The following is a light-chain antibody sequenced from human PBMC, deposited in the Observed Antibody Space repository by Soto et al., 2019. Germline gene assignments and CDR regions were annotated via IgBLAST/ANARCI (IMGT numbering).Light chain of an antibody. V-gene: IGKV1-5*03. CDR1: QSISSW. J-gene: IGKJ1*01. Sequence: DIQMTQSPSTLSASVGDRVTITCRASQSISSWLAWYQKKPGKAPKLLIYKASSLESGVPSRFSGSGSGTEFTLTISSLQPDDFATYYCQQYDNYLTFGRGTKV. CDR3: QQYDNYLT. CDR2: KAS.